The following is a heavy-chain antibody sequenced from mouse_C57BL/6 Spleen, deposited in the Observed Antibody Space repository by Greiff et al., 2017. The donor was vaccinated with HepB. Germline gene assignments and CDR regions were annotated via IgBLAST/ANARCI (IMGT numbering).Heavy chain of an antibody. CDR1: GFTFSDYG. J-gene: IGHJ3*01. CDR2: ISSGSSTI. CDR3: ATDEAWFAY. Sequence: EVKLVESGGGLVKPGGSLKLSCAASGFTFSDYGMHWVRQAPEKGLEWVAYISSGSSTIYYADTVKGRFTISRDNAKNTLFLQMTSLRSEDTAMYYCATDEAWFAYWGQGTLVTVSA. V-gene: IGHV5-17*01.